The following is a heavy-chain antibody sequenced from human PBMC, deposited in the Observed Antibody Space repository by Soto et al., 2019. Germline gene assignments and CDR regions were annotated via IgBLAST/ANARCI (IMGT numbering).Heavy chain of an antibody. J-gene: IGHJ5*02. CDR3: ASPKIAFYNWFDP. Sequence: SETLSLTCDVNGGSFSGYIWTWIRQPSGKGLEWIGSIYYSGSTYYNPSLKSRVTISVDTSKNQFSLKLSSVTAADTAVYYCASPKIAFYNWFDPWGQGTLVTVS. CDR2: IYYSGST. V-gene: IGHV4-34*01. D-gene: IGHD3-3*02. CDR1: GGSFSGYI.